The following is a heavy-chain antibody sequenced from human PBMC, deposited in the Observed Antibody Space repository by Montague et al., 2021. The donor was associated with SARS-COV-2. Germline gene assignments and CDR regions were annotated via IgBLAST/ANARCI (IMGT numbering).Heavy chain of an antibody. CDR1: GGSISSYY. Sequence: SETLSLTCTVSGGSISSYYWSWIRQPPGKGLEWIWCMYYSGSTNYNPSLKSRVTLSVDTSKNQFSLKLSSVTAADTAVYYCARDFDYWGQGTLVTVSS. V-gene: IGHV4-59*13. J-gene: IGHJ4*02. CDR3: ARDFDY. CDR2: MYYSGST.